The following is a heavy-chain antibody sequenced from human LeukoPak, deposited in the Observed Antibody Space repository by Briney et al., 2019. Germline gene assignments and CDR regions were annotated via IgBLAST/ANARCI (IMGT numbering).Heavy chain of an antibody. CDR1: GYTFTGYY. V-gene: IGHV1-2*02. D-gene: IGHD1-1*01. CDR3: ARGGKGLQLIGSFYDY. CDR2: INPDNGGI. Sequence: ASVKVSCKASGYTFTGYYIHWVRQAPGQGLEWIGWINPDNGGIDYAQKFQGRITMTRDTSISTAYMTLSSLRSDDTAVYSCARGGKGLQLIGSFYDYWGQGTQVTVSS. J-gene: IGHJ4*02.